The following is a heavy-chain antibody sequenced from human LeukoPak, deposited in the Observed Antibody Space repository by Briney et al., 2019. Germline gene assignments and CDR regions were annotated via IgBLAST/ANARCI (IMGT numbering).Heavy chain of an antibody. CDR2: ISSDGSHK. V-gene: IGHV3-30*04. J-gene: IGHJ4*02. CDR1: GFTFSSYA. CDR3: ARDWRYYDSSGQLSY. D-gene: IGHD3-22*01. Sequence: PGGSLRLSCAASGFTFSSYAMSWVRQAPGKGLEWVAVISSDGSHKYYADSVKGRFTISRDNSKNTLSLQVNSLRAEDTAVYYCARDWRYYDSSGQLSYWGQGTLVTVSS.